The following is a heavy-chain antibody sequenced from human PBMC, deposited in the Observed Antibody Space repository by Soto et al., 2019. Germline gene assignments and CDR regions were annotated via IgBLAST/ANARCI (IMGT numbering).Heavy chain of an antibody. V-gene: IGHV4-4*02. CDR1: GDSISSPIW. J-gene: IGHJ4*02. CDR3: ARRGGSYDDYKINYCDS. CDR2: SYHNGNT. Sequence: QVQLQESGPGLVKPSETLSLTCTVFGDSISSPIWWSWVRQPPGKGLEWIGESYHNGNTHYNPSLKRRVTVSVDKSRNQFSLKLISVTAADTAVYYCARRGGSYDDYKINYCDSWGQGALVTVSS. D-gene: IGHD4-17*01.